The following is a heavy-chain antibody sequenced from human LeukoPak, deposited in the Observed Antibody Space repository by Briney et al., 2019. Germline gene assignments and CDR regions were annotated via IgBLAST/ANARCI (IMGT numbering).Heavy chain of an antibody. CDR2: ISVYNDNT. V-gene: IGHV1-18*01. CDR3: ATGLWFGKYLDV. J-gene: IGHJ6*04. D-gene: IGHD3-10*01. Sequence: ASVKVSCKASGYTFISYGISWVRQAPGQGLEWMGWISVYNDNTNYAQKVQGRVTMTTDTSTSTAYMELRSLRSEDTAVYYCATGLWFGKYLDVWGKGTTVTVSA. CDR1: GYTFISYG.